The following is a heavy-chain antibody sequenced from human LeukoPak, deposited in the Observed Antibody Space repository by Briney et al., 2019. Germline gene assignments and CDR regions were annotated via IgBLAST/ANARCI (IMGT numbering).Heavy chain of an antibody. CDR1: GFTFSSYS. CDR3: ARDLGYYYDTSGYLDY. CDR2: ISSSSSYI. D-gene: IGHD3-22*01. V-gene: IGHV3-21*01. J-gene: IGHJ4*02. Sequence: GGSLRLSCAASGFTFSSYSMNWVRQAPGKGREWVSSISSSSSYIYYADSVKGRFTISRDNAKNSLYLQMNSLRAEDTAVYYCARDLGYYYDTSGYLDYWGQGTLVTVSS.